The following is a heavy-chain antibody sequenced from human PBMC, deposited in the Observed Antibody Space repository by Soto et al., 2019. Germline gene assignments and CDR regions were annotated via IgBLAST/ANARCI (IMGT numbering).Heavy chain of an antibody. CDR1: GYTFTSYY. V-gene: IGHV1-46*01. CDR3: AKTQGELWFGEVLTRGMDV. CDR2: INPLSGNT. Sequence: ASVKVSCKASGYTFTSYYLHWVRQAPGQGLEWMGIINPLSGNTNYAQKFQGRVTMTRDTSTSTVYMELSSLRSEDTAVYYCAKTQGELWFGEVLTRGMDVWGQGTTVTVSS. J-gene: IGHJ6*02. D-gene: IGHD3-10*01.